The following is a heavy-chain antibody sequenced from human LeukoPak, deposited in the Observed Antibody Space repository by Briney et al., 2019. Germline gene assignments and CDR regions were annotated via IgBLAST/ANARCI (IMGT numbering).Heavy chain of an antibody. CDR1: GGTFSSYA. CDR2: IIPIFGTA. V-gene: IGHV1-69*05. CDR3: ARENGDIVVVVAASSWFDP. D-gene: IGHD2-15*01. J-gene: IGHJ5*02. Sequence: SVKVSCRASGGTFSSYAISWVRQAPGQGLEWMGRIIPIFGTANYAQKFQGRVTITTDESTSTAYMELSSLRSEDTAVYYCARENGDIVVVVAASSWFDPWGQGTLVTVSS.